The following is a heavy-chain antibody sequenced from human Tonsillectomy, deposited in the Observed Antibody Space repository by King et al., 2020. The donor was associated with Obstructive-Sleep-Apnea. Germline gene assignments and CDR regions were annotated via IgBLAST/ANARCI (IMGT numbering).Heavy chain of an antibody. Sequence: VQLVESGGGLEQPGGSLRLSCAASGFTFSSYAMSWVRQAPGKGLEWGSAISGSGGNTYYADSVKGRFTISRDNSKNTLYLQMKSLSAEDTALYYCASLEPVNSFDYWGRGTLVTVSS. D-gene: IGHD1-14*01. V-gene: IGHV3-23*04. CDR3: ASLEPVNSFDY. CDR2: ISGSGGNT. J-gene: IGHJ4*02. CDR1: GFTFSSYA.